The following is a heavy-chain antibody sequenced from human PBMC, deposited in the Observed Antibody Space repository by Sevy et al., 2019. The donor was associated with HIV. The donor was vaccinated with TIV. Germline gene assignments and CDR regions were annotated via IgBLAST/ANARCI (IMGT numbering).Heavy chain of an antibody. Sequence: GESLKISCAASGFTFSSYSMNWVRQAPGKGLEWVSSISSSSSYIYYADSVKGRFTISRDNAKNSLYLQMNSLRAEDTAVYYCARESDILTGYWPALDYWGQGTLVTVSS. CDR1: GFTFSSYS. CDR3: ARESDILTGYWPALDY. V-gene: IGHV3-21*01. D-gene: IGHD3-9*01. J-gene: IGHJ4*02. CDR2: ISSSSSYI.